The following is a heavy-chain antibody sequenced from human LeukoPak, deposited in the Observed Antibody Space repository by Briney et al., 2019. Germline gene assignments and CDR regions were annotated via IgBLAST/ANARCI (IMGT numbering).Heavy chain of an antibody. CDR2: INPNSGGT. CDR3: ARANALYCSSTSCLFDY. V-gene: IGHV1-2*02. CDR1: GYTFTDYY. J-gene: IGHJ4*02. D-gene: IGHD2-2*01. Sequence: GASVNVSCQASGYTFTDYYIHWVRQAPGQGLEWMAWINPNSGGTNYAQNFHDRITLTRDTSISTAYMELSRLRSDDTAIYYCARANALYCSSTSCLFDYWGQGTLVTVSS.